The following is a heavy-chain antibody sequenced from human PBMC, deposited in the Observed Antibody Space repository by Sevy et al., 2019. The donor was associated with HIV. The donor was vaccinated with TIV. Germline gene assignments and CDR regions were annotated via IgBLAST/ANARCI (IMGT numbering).Heavy chain of an antibody. V-gene: IGHV3-23*01. CDR3: AKCLYPVTNQWSFDP. J-gene: IGHJ5*02. D-gene: IGHD4-17*01. CDR2: ITSNGGST. Sequence: GGSLRLSCAASGFTFSSSAMTWVRQAPGKGLEWVSAITSNGGSTFYADSVKGRFTISRDISQNTLFLQMNSLRAEDTAVYYCAKCLYPVTNQWSFDPWGQGTLVTVSS. CDR1: GFTFSSSA.